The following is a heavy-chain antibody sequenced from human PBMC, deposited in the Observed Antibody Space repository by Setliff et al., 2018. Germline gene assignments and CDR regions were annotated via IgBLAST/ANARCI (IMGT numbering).Heavy chain of an antibody. Sequence: ASVKVSCKASGYTFTSYDINWVRQATGQGLEWMGWMNPNSGNTGYAQKFQGRVTMTRNTSISTAYMELSSLRSEDTAVYYCASSEAGYGGNLDYWGQGTLVTVSS. D-gene: IGHD2-15*01. CDR2: MNPNSGNT. J-gene: IGHJ4*02. CDR3: ASSEAGYGGNLDY. CDR1: GYTFTSYD. V-gene: IGHV1-8*02.